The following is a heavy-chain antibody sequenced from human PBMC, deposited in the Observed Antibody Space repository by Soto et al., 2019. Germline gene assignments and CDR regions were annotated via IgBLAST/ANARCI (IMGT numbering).Heavy chain of an antibody. Sequence: ASVKVSCKASGYTFTSYGISWVRQAPGQGLEWMGWISAYNGNTNYAQKLQGRVTMTTDTSTSTAYMELRSLRSDDTAVYYCARSSFPVYYYYYYGMDVWVQGTTVTVSS. D-gene: IGHD6-13*01. V-gene: IGHV1-18*04. J-gene: IGHJ6*02. CDR2: ISAYNGNT. CDR1: GYTFTSYG. CDR3: ARSSFPVYYYYYYGMDV.